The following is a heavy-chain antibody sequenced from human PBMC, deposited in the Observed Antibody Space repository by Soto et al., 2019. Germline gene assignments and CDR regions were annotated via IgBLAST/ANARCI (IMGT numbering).Heavy chain of an antibody. D-gene: IGHD4-17*01. CDR3: ARRWTTGEIDY. Sequence: QVQLVQSGGEVKKPGASVKVSCKASGYIFNSFGISWVRQAPGQGLEWMGWISAYTGNTKYAQNFQGRVTMTTDTTTSTAYVELGSLSSDDTAVYYCARRWTTGEIDYWGQGTLVTVSS. J-gene: IGHJ4*02. CDR1: GYIFNSFG. CDR2: ISAYTGNT. V-gene: IGHV1-18*01.